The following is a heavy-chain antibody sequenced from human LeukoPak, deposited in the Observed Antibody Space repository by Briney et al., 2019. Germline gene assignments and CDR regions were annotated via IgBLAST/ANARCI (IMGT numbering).Heavy chain of an antibody. CDR2: IESKTDSGTT. Sequence: GGSLRLFCAASGFPFSDAWMSWVRQAPGKGLEWVGRIESKTDSGTTEYAAPVKGKFTISRDDSKNTLYLQMNSLKTEDTAVYYCTRDEGDDYFDNWGQGTLVTVSS. CDR3: TRDEGDDYFDN. V-gene: IGHV3-15*04. D-gene: IGHD3-16*01. J-gene: IGHJ4*02. CDR1: GFPFSDAW.